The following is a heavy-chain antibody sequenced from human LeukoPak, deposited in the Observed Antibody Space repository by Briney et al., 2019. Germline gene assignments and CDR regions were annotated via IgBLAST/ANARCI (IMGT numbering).Heavy chain of an antibody. CDR3: ARGRRMARYCSGGSCYFDY. J-gene: IGHJ4*02. D-gene: IGHD2-15*01. CDR2: IKQDGSEK. CDR1: GFTFSSYW. Sequence: GRSLRLSCAASGFTFSSYWMSWVRQAPGKGLEWVANIKQDGSEKYYVDSVKGRFTISRDNAKNSLYLQMNSLRAEDTAVYYCARGRRMARYCSGGSCYFDYWGQGTLVTVSS. V-gene: IGHV3-7*03.